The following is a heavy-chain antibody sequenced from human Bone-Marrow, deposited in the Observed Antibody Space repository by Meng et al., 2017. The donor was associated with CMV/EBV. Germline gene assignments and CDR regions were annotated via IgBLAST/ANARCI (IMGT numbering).Heavy chain of an antibody. J-gene: IGHJ3*02. CDR1: GFTFSSYS. D-gene: IGHD2-2*01. CDR2: ISSSSSYI. CDR3: AREARGYCSSTSCSPSDAFDI. Sequence: ETLSLTCAASGFTFSSYSMNWVRQAPGKGLEWVSSISSSSSYIYYADSVKGRFTISRDNAKNSLYLQMNSLRAEDTAVYYCAREARGYCSSTSCSPSDAFDIWGQGTMVTVSS. V-gene: IGHV3-21*01.